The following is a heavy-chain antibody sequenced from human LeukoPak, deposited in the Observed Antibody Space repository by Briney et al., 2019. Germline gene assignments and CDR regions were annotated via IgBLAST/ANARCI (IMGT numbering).Heavy chain of an antibody. CDR1: GFTFSSYS. J-gene: IGHJ4*03. CDR2: ITSRSSPI. V-gene: IGHV3-48*02. CDR3: VRDPHALDY. Sequence: GGSLRLSCAASGFTFSSYSMNWVRQAPGKGLEWISYITSRSSPIYYADSVKGRFTISRDNAKNSLYLQMNSLRDEDTAVYYCVRDPHALDYWGQGTTVTVSS.